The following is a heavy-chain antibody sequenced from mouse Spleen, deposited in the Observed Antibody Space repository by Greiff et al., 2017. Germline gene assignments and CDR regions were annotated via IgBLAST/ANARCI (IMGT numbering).Heavy chain of an antibody. CDR2: IDPENGDT. Sequence: VQLQQSGAELVRPGASVKLSCTASGFNIKDDYMHWVKQRPEQGLEWIGWIDPENGDTEYASKFQGKATITADTSSNTAYLQLSSLTSEDTAVYYCTTSYDGFAYWGQGTPVTVSA. J-gene: IGHJ3*01. CDR3: TTSYDGFAY. CDR1: GFNIKDDY. D-gene: IGHD2-12*01. V-gene: IGHV14-4*01.